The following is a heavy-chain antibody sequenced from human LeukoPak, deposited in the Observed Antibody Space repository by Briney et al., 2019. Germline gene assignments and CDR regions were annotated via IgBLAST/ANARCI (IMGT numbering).Heavy chain of an antibody. CDR3: ARPRLTIAASGPHLDYFDY. D-gene: IGHD6-13*01. CDR2: INPNSGGT. CDR1: GYTFTGYY. J-gene: IGHJ4*02. V-gene: IGHV1-2*02. Sequence: GASVKVSCKASGYTFTGYYMHWVRQAPGQGLEWMGWINPNSGGTNYAQKSQGRVTMTRDTSISTAYMELSSLRSEDTAVYYCARPRLTIAASGPHLDYFDYWGQGTLVTVSS.